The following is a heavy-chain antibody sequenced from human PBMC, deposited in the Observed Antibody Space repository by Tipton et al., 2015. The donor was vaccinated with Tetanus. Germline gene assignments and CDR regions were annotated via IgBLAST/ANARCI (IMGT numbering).Heavy chain of an antibody. D-gene: IGHD1-26*01. V-gene: IGHV4-4*07. Sequence: TLSLTCTVSGGSLNTFYWNWIRQPAGKGLEWIGRVYSSGSTNYNPSLKSRVTMSIDASKNQFSRELTSVTAADTAVYYCARDFRERSGTFYFYYYTMGVWGQGTTVAVSS. J-gene: IGHJ6*02. CDR2: VYSSGST. CDR1: GGSLNTFY. CDR3: ARDFRERSGTFYFYYYTMGV.